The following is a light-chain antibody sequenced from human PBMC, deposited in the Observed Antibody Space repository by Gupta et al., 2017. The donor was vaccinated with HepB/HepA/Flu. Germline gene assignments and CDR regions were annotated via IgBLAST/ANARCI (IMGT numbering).Light chain of an antibody. CDR2: GAS. J-gene: IGKJ4*01. CDR3: QQYDNWPPLT. CDR1: QSVNNN. Sequence: EIVMTQSPATLSVSPGERATLSCRASQSVNNNLAWYQQRPGQAPSLLIYGASTSATGIPARFSDSGSGTEFTLTISSLQSEDFAIYYCQQYDNWPPLTFGGGTKVEIK. V-gene: IGKV3-15*01.